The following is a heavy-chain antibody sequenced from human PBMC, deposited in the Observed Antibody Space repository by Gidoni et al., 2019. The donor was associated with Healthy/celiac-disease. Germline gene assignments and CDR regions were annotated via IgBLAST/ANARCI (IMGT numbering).Heavy chain of an antibody. CDR3: ARIRADSSGYSLHLWYYFDY. J-gene: IGHJ4*02. CDR2: IFSNDEK. Sequence: QVTLKESGPVLVKPTETLTLTCTVSGFSLSNARMGVSWIRQPPGKALEWLAHIFSNDEKSYSTSLKSRLTISKDTSKSQVVLTMTNMDPVDTATYYCARIRADSSGYSLHLWYYFDYWGQGTLVTVSS. D-gene: IGHD3-22*01. CDR1: GFSLSNARMG. V-gene: IGHV2-26*01.